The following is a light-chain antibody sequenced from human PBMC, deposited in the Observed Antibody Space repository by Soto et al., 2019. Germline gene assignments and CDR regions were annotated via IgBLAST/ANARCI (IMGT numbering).Light chain of an antibody. CDR2: DAS. CDR1: QGISSF. J-gene: IGKJ1*01. Sequence: DIQMTQSPSSLSASVGDRVTITCRASQGISSFLAWFQQKPGKAPKSLIYDASTLQSGVSSRFSGSGSDTHFTLTISSLQPEYCATYYCQQYHSYPASFGQGTKVEIK. CDR3: QQYHSYPAS. V-gene: IGKV1-16*01.